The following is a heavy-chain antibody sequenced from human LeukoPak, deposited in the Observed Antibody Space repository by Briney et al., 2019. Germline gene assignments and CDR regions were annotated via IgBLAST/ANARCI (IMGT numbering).Heavy chain of an antibody. Sequence: PGGSLRLSCAAAGFTFSSYAMHWVRQAPGKGLEGVAVISYEGSNKYYADSVKGRFTISRDDAKNTRYLQMNSLRAEDTAVYYCAKAGYNWNDVTPPPWFDYWGQGTLVTVSS. CDR2: ISYEGSNK. V-gene: IGHV3-30-3*01. CDR3: AKAGYNWNDVTPPPWFDY. CDR1: GFTFSSYA. J-gene: IGHJ4*02. D-gene: IGHD1-1*01.